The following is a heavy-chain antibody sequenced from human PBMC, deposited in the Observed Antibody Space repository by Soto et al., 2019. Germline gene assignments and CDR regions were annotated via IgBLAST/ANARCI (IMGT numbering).Heavy chain of an antibody. CDR3: AKSGPLVRGVITLYFDY. Sequence: PGGSLRLSCAASGFAFSSYAMSWVRQAPGQGLEWVSGISGSGGGTFYADSVKGRFTISRDNSKNTLYLQMNSLRAEETAVYYCAKSGPLVRGVITLYFDYWGQGTLVTVSS. V-gene: IGHV3-23*01. CDR1: GFAFSSYA. D-gene: IGHD3-10*01. J-gene: IGHJ4*02. CDR2: ISGSGGGT.